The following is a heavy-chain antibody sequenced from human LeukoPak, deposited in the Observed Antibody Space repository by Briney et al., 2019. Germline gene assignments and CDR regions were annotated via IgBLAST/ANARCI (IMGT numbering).Heavy chain of an antibody. Sequence: PGGSLRLSCAVSGVTVSSNHMSWVRQAPGKGLEWVSAIYSGGGTYYADSVKGRFTFSRDISKNTLYLQMNSLRAEDTAVYYCVRDASWGQGTLVTVSS. CDR1: GVTVSSNH. CDR3: VRDAS. V-gene: IGHV3-66*01. CDR2: IYSGGGT. J-gene: IGHJ4*02.